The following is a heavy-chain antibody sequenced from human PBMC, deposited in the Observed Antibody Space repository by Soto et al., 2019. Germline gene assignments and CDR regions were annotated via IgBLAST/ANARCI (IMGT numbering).Heavy chain of an antibody. CDR1: GGSISSGGYY. CDR2: IYYSGST. D-gene: IGHD2-2*01. Sequence: QVQLQESGPGLVKPSQTLSLTCTVSGGSISSGGYYWSWIRQHPGKGLEWIGYIYYSGSTYYNPSLQRRVTISVDTSKNQFSLKLSSVTAADTAVYYCARELIVVVPTGQVRYGMDVWGQGTTVTVSS. V-gene: IGHV4-31*03. J-gene: IGHJ6*02. CDR3: ARELIVVVPTGQVRYGMDV.